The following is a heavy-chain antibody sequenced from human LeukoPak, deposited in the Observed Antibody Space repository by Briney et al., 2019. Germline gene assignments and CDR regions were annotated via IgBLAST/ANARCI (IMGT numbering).Heavy chain of an antibody. CDR1: GGSISSSDYY. V-gene: IGHV4-39*07. D-gene: IGHD6-19*01. CDR3: ARETRFALPVVGSGDY. Sequence: KSSETLSLTCSVSGGSISSSDYYWGWIRQPPGKGLEWIGTMFYNGATKSNPSLSSRVTMSIDTSKNQFSLKLRSVTAADTAVYYCARETRFALPVVGSGDYWGQGTLVTVPS. CDR2: MFYNGAT. J-gene: IGHJ4*02.